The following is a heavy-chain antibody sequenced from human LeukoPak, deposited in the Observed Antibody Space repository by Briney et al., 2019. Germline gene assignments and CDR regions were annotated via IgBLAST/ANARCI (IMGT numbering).Heavy chain of an antibody. CDR3: AKDLKYDSWSGYYYYYYYMDV. J-gene: IGHJ6*03. Sequence: GGSLRLSCAASGLTFSRYAMTWVRQAPGKGLEWVSGISASGASTYYADSVKGRFTISRDNSKNTLFLQMNSLRAEDTAVYYCAKDLKYDSWSGYYYYYYYMDVWGIGNTVTVSS. V-gene: IGHV3-23*01. D-gene: IGHD3-3*01. CDR2: ISASGAST. CDR1: GLTFSRYA.